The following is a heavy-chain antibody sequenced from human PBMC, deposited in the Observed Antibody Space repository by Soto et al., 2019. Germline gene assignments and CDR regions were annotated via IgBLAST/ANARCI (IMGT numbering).Heavy chain of an antibody. Sequence: SETRSLTWAVSGGSIGCAGYSWIWIRQPPGGVLDWIGYIYESGTILYNPSLKTRLTISLNWSDKQFSLTLNSVTAADTAVYYCARAQFYSGSGNYHNLMFDPWGQGTQVTVSS. J-gene: IGHJ5*02. D-gene: IGHD3-10*01. CDR3: ARAQFYSGSGNYHNLMFDP. CDR2: IYESGTI. CDR1: GGSIGCAGYS. V-gene: IGHV4-30-2*01.